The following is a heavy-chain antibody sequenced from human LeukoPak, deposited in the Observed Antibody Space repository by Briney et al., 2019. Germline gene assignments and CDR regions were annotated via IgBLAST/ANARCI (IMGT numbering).Heavy chain of an antibody. Sequence: GESLKISRKGSGYSFRSYWIAWVRQMPGKGLQWMGIIDPSDSDTRYSPSFQGHATISVDKSIHTAYLQLSSVKASDTAMYYCARRADILTGYSSFDYWGQGSLVSVSS. CDR1: GYSFRSYW. CDR3: ARRADILTGYSSFDY. V-gene: IGHV5-51*01. D-gene: IGHD3-9*01. CDR2: IDPSDSDT. J-gene: IGHJ4*02.